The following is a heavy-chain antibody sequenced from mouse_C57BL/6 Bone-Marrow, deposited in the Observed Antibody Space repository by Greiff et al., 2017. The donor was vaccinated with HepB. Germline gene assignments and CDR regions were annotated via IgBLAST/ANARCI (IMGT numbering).Heavy chain of an antibody. CDR3: ARRTAQATIPYYYAMDY. D-gene: IGHD3-2*02. Sequence: VMLVESGPELVKPGASVKISCKASGYAFSSSWMNWVKQRPGKGLEWIGRIYPGDGDTNYNGKFKGKATLTADKSSSTAYMQLSSLTSEDSAVYFCARRTAQATIPYYYAMDYWGQGTSVTVSS. V-gene: IGHV1-82*01. J-gene: IGHJ4*01. CDR1: GYAFSSSW. CDR2: IYPGDGDT.